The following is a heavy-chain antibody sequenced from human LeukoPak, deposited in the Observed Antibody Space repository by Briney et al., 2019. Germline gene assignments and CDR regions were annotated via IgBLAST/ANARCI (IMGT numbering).Heavy chain of an antibody. CDR1: GFTFSNAW. CDR2: IYSGGST. CDR3: AREPNLGVGATTEYYYYYMDV. Sequence: GGSLRLSCAASGFTFSNAWMSWVRQAPGKGLEWVSVIYSGGSTYYADSVKGRFTISRDNSKNTLYLQMNSLRAEDTAVYYCAREPNLGVGATTEYYYYYMDVWGQGTTVTVSS. D-gene: IGHD1-26*01. V-gene: IGHV3-66*02. J-gene: IGHJ6*03.